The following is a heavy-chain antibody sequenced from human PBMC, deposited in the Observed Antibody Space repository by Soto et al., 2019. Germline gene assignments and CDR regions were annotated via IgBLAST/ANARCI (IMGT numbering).Heavy chain of an antibody. CDR2: IYSGGST. CDR3: ARGTPGLLWFGETLYSYGMEV. Sequence: VSLGLSCAASGFTVSSNYMSCVGQAPGKGLEWVSVIYSGGSTYYADSVKGRFTISRDNSKNTLYLQMNSLRAEDTAVYYCARGTPGLLWFGETLYSYGMEVWGEGTTVTVSP. J-gene: IGHJ6*04. CDR1: GFTVSSNY. D-gene: IGHD3-10*01. V-gene: IGHV3-53*01.